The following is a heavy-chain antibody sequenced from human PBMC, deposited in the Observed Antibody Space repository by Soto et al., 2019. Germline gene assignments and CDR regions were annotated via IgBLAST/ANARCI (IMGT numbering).Heavy chain of an antibody. J-gene: IGHJ5*02. CDR1: GGTIRSPDW. CDR2: IFQSGST. D-gene: IGHD6-19*01. CDR3: ARGRGRYSSGWSWFDP. V-gene: IGHV4-4*02. Sequence: SETLSLTCGVSGGTIRSPDWWTWVRQPPGKGLEWIGEIFQSGSTNYTPSLESRVTISVDKSKNQFSLTLTSVTAADTAVYFCARGRGRYSSGWSWFDPWGQGILVTASS.